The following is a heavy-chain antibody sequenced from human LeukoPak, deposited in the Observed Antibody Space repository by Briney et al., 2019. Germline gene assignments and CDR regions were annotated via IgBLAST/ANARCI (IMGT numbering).Heavy chain of an antibody. D-gene: IGHD3-9*01. J-gene: IGHJ6*02. CDR1: GYTFTSYG. V-gene: IGHV1-18*01. CDR2: VSAYNGNT. Sequence: AASVKVSCKASGYTFTSYGISWVRQAPGQGLEWMGWVSAYNGNTNYAQKLQGRVTMTTDTSTSTAYMELRSLRSDDTAVYYCARDPGDVLRYFDWSYGMDVWGQGTTVTVSS. CDR3: ARDPGDVLRYFDWSYGMDV.